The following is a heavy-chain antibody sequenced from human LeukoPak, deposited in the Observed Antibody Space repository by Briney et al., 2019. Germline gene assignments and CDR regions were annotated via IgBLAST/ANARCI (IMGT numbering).Heavy chain of an antibody. J-gene: IGHJ4*02. Sequence: PGGSLRLSCAASGFAFSNFAMHWVRQAPGKGLEWVALISYDGNRQFYADSVKGRLTISRDNSKNTLFLQMNSLRAEDTAVYFCASDADWFESIQYYFDNWGQGTLVTVSS. V-gene: IGHV3-30*04. CDR3: ASDADWFESIQYYFDN. CDR2: ISYDGNRQ. CDR1: GFAFSNFA. D-gene: IGHD3-10*01.